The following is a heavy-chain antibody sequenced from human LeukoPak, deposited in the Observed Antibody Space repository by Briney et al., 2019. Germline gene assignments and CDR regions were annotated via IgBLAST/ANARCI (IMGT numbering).Heavy chain of an antibody. CDR3: ARADYSNYGDYYYGMDV. J-gene: IGHJ6*02. CDR2: INTNTGNP. D-gene: IGHD4-11*01. V-gene: IGHV7-4-1*02. Sequence: ASVKVSCKASGYTFTSYAMNWVRQAPGQGLEWMGWINTNTGNPTYAQGFTGRFVFSLDTSVSTAYLQISSLKAEDTAVYYCARADYSNYGDYYYGMDVWGQGTTVTVSS. CDR1: GYTFTSYA.